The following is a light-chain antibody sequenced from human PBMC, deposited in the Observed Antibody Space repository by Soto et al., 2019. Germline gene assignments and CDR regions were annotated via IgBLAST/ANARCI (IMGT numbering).Light chain of an antibody. Sequence: DLQMTQSPSTLSASVGDRVTITCRASQSISSWLAWYQQKPGKAPKLLIHKASDLESGVPSRFSGSGSGTEFTLTISSLQPDDFGTYYCQQYNSYSQATFGQGTKLEIK. CDR3: QQYNSYSQAT. CDR1: QSISSW. J-gene: IGKJ2*01. V-gene: IGKV1-5*03. CDR2: KAS.